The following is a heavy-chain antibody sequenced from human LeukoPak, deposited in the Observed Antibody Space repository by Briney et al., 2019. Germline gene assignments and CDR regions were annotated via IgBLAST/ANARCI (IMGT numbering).Heavy chain of an antibody. CDR1: GFTFSNYA. J-gene: IGHJ4*02. D-gene: IGHD4-17*01. V-gene: IGHV3-23*01. CDR3: AKNYGISRPFYDY. Sequence: PGGSLGLSCAASGFTFSNYAMTWVRQAPGKGLQWVSAISGDAIYTYYLDSVKGRFTTSRDNSKNTLFLQMNSLRADDTAVYYCAKNYGISRPFYDYWGQGIVVTVSS. CDR2: ISGDAIYT.